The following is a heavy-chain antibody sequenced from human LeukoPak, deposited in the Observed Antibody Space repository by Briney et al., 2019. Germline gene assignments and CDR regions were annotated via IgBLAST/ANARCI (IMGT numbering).Heavy chain of an antibody. Sequence: GGSLRLSCAASGFTFSDYYMSWIRQAPGKGLEWVSYISSSSSYTNYADSVKGRLTISRDNAKNSLYLQMNSLRAEDTAVYYCAREGCSSTSCYRAYYFDYWGLGTLVTVSS. D-gene: IGHD2-2*01. V-gene: IGHV3-11*05. CDR3: AREGCSSTSCYRAYYFDY. CDR1: GFTFSDYY. CDR2: ISSSSSYT. J-gene: IGHJ4*02.